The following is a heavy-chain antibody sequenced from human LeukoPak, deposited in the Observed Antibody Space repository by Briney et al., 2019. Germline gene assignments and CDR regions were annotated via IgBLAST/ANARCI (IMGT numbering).Heavy chain of an antibody. Sequence: ASVTVSCRASGYTFTSYGISWVRQAPGQGLEWMGWISAYNGNTNYAQKLQGRVTMTTDTSTSTAYMELRSLRSDDTAVYYCARVAYYGSGSYYNLNWFDPWGQGTLVTVSS. CDR2: ISAYNGNT. CDR3: ARVAYYGSGSYYNLNWFDP. J-gene: IGHJ5*02. D-gene: IGHD3-10*01. CDR1: GYTFTSYG. V-gene: IGHV1-18*01.